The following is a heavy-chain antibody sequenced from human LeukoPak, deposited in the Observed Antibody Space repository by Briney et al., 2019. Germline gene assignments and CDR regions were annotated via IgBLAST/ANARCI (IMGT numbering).Heavy chain of an antibody. V-gene: IGHV3-23*01. D-gene: IGHD4-23*01. J-gene: IGHJ6*02. Sequence: GGSLGLSCAASGFTFSSYAMSWVRQAPGKGLEWVSTISGSGGSTYYADSVKGRFTISRDNSKNTLYLQMNSLRAEDTAVHYCAKVDRDYAGNSLYYYYGMDVWGQGTTVTVSS. CDR2: ISGSGGST. CDR1: GFTFSSYA. CDR3: AKVDRDYAGNSLYYYYGMDV.